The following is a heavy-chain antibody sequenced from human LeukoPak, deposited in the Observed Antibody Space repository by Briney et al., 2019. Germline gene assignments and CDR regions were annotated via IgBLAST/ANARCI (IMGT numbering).Heavy chain of an antibody. J-gene: IGHJ5*02. D-gene: IGHD2-21*02. CDR1: GYTFTSYY. Sequence: ASVKVSCKASGYTFTSYYMHWVRQAPGQGLEWMGIINPSGGSTSYAQKFQGRVTMTRDMSTSTVYMELSSLRSEDTAVYYCARGYRVTAIGYWFGPWGQGTLVTVSS. V-gene: IGHV1-46*01. CDR3: ARGYRVTAIGYWFGP. CDR2: INPSGGST.